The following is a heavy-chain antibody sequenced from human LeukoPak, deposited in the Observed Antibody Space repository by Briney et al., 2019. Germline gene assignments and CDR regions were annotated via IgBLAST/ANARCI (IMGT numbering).Heavy chain of an antibody. J-gene: IGHJ6*03. D-gene: IGHD3-3*01. CDR2: IKQDGSEK. Sequence: GGSLRLSCAASGFTFRSYWMSWVRQAPGKGLEWVANIKQDGSEKYYVDSVKGRFTISRDNAKNSLYLQMNSLRAEDTAVYYCAREGGRDVLGFLERPYNYYYYMDVWGKGTTVTVSS. V-gene: IGHV3-7*01. CDR3: AREGGRDVLGFLERPYNYYYYMDV. CDR1: GFTFRSYW.